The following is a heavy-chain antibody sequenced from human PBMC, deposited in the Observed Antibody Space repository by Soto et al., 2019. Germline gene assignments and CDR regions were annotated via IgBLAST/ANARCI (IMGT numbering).Heavy chain of an antibody. CDR3: ATASAYYYGSGSSFDY. CDR2: ISAYNGNT. Sequence: ASVKVSCKASGYTFTSYGISWVRQAPGQGLERMGWISAYNGNTNYAQKLQGRVTMTTDTSTSTAYMELRSLRSDDTAVYYCATASAYYYGSGSSFDYWGQGTLVTVSS. V-gene: IGHV1-18*01. J-gene: IGHJ4*02. D-gene: IGHD3-10*01. CDR1: GYTFTSYG.